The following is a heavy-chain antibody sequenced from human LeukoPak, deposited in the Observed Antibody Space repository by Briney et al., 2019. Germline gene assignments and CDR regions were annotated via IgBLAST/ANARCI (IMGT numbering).Heavy chain of an antibody. CDR3: ARGLVSAYGSGTYYFDS. J-gene: IGHJ4*02. D-gene: IGHD3-10*01. CDR2: ISSSSSHI. CDR1: GFTFSAYS. Sequence: GGSLTLSCAASGFTFSAYSMHWVRQAPGKELEWVSAISSSSSHIFYADSVKGRFTISRDNAKNSLYLQMNSLTAEDTAVYYCARGLVSAYGSGTYYFDSWGQGSLVTVSS. V-gene: IGHV3-21*01.